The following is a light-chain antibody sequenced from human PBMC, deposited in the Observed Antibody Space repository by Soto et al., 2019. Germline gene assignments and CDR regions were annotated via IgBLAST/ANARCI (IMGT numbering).Light chain of an antibody. Sequence: QSALTQPASVSGSPGQSITISCTGTSSDVGGYNSVSWYQQHPGKAPKLMIYEVSNRPSGVSNGFSGSRSGNTASLTISGLQAEDEADYYCSTYTTSSTLLYVFGTGTKLTVL. J-gene: IGLJ1*01. V-gene: IGLV2-14*01. CDR1: SSDVGGYNS. CDR3: STYTTSSTLLYV. CDR2: EVS.